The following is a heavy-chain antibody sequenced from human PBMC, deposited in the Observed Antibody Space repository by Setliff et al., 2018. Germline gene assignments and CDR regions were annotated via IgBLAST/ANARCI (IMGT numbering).Heavy chain of an antibody. CDR2: ISAHNGYI. J-gene: IGHJ5*02. Sequence: ASVKVSCKASGYTFSNYGISWVRQAPGQGLEWMGWISAHNGYIVYAQKLQGRVTMTTDTYANTAYVELRSLRSDDTAVYYCARDRATVVAPPTSTLFDPWGQGTLVTVSS. D-gene: IGHD2-2*01. CDR1: GYTFSNYG. V-gene: IGHV1-18*01. CDR3: ARDRATVVAPPTSTLFDP.